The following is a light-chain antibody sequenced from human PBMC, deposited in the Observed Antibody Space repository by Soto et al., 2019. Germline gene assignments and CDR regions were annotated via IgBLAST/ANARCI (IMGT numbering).Light chain of an antibody. Sequence: DIQLTQSPSLLSASVGDRVTITCRASQGISTYLAWYQQTSGKAPKLLISAASTLQRGVPSRFSGSGSGTQFTLTISSLQPEDFATYYCQQSYSSPIFAFGQGTRLEIK. J-gene: IGKJ2*01. V-gene: IGKV1-9*01. CDR1: QGISTY. CDR2: AAS. CDR3: QQSYSSPIFA.